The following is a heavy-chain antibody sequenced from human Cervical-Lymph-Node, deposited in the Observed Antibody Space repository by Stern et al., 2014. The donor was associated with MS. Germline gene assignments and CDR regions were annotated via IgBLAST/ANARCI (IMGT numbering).Heavy chain of an antibody. Sequence: QLVQSGAEVKKPGASVKVSCKASGYTFTSYYMHWVRQAPGQGLEWMGIINPSGGSTSYAQKFQGRVTMPRDTSTSTVYMELSSLRSEDTAVYYCARYPVVPAAISGDYYYGMDVWGQGTTVTVSS. CDR2: INPSGGST. CDR3: ARYPVVPAAISGDYYYGMDV. J-gene: IGHJ6*02. CDR1: GYTFTSYY. D-gene: IGHD2-2*01. V-gene: IGHV1-46*01.